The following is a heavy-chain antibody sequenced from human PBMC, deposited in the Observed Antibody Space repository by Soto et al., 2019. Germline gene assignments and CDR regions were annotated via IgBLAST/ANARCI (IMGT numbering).Heavy chain of an antibody. V-gene: IGHV3-9*01. J-gene: IGHJ4*02. CDR1: GFNFDDYA. CDR2: MAWNGATT. Sequence: EVQLVESGGGLVQPGRSLRISCEASGFNFDDYAMHWVRQAPGKGLEWVSGMAWNGATTGYADSVKGRFTISRDNAKNPLYLQMNSLRIEDTAFYYCAKDHDEDFGYDLDYFDYWGQGTLVTVSS. D-gene: IGHD5-12*01. CDR3: AKDHDEDFGYDLDYFDY.